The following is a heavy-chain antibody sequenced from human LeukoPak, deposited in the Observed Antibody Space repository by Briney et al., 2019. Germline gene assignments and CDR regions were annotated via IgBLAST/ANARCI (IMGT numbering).Heavy chain of an antibody. CDR2: IFYIGTT. Sequence: SETLSLTCAVSGGSISSGGYSWSWIRQPPGKGLEWMGTIFYIGTTYYNPSLKNRVTISVDTSKNHFSLNLRSVTAADTAIYYCATRRPIVGATPYFDYWGQGTLVTVSS. V-gene: IGHV4-30-2*03. J-gene: IGHJ4*02. CDR3: ATRRPIVGATPYFDY. CDR1: GGSISSGGYS. D-gene: IGHD1-26*01.